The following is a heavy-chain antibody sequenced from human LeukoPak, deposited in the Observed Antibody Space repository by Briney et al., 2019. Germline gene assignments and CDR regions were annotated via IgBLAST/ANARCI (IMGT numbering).Heavy chain of an antibody. D-gene: IGHD3-3*01. CDR1: GFTFSSYA. CDR2: ISGSGGIT. Sequence: GGSLRLSCAASGFTFSSYAMSWVRQAPGKGLEWVSAISGSGGITYYADSVKGRFTISRDNSKNTLYLQMNSLRAEDTAVYYCAKAGYDFWSGYWSRFDYWGQGTLVTVSS. V-gene: IGHV3-23*01. CDR3: AKAGYDFWSGYWSRFDY. J-gene: IGHJ4*02.